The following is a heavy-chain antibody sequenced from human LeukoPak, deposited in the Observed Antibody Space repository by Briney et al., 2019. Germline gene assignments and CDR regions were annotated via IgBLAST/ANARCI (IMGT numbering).Heavy chain of an antibody. J-gene: IGHJ4*02. CDR3: ARAKYCSGGSCYGDY. Sequence: GGSLRLSCAASGFTVSSNYLSWVRQASGKGLVGGSVIYRGGETYYADSVKGRFTISRDNSKNTLYLQMNSLRAEDTAVYYCARAKYCSGGSCYGDYWGQGTLVTVSS. V-gene: IGHV3-53*01. D-gene: IGHD2-15*01. CDR2: IYRGGET. CDR1: GFTVSSNY.